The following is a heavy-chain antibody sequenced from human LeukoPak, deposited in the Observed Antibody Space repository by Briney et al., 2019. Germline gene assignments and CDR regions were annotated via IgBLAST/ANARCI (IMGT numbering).Heavy chain of an antibody. D-gene: IGHD3-16*01. CDR1: VFTFSSYD. V-gene: IGHV3-13*01. CDR2: IDTADDT. Sequence: VWSLTLSCPASVFTFSSYDMHWVRQATAKGLEWVSAIDTADDTYYPGSVNSRFTISRDNAKNSLYLQMNSLRAEATALYYCARAPGGEPTLFDYWGQGTLVTVSS. J-gene: IGHJ4*02. CDR3: ARAPGGEPTLFDY.